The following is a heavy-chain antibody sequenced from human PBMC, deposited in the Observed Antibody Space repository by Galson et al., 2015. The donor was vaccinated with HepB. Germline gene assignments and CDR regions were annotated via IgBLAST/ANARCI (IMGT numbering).Heavy chain of an antibody. CDR3: ARELRSYGGKSQYMDV. D-gene: IGHD4-23*01. V-gene: IGHV1-2*06. CDR2: INPNSDDT. Sequence: SVKVSCKASGYSFTGYYIHWVRQAPGQGLEWLGRINPNSDDTKYSQKFQGRVTMTRDTSINTAYMELRRLTSDDTALYYCARELRSYGGKSQYMDVWGKGTTVTVSS. J-gene: IGHJ6*03. CDR1: GYSFTGYY.